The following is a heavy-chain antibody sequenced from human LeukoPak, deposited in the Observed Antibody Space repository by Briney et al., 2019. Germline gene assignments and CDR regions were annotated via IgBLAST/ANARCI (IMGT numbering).Heavy chain of an antibody. J-gene: IGHJ4*02. D-gene: IGHD5-12*01. CDR3: ARDLEYNSGHFFDY. CDR2: ISAYNGNT. Sequence: ASVKVSCKASGYTFTSYAMNWVRQAPGQGLEWMGWISAYNGNTNYAQKLQGRVTMTTDTSTSTAYMELRSLRSDDTAVYYCARDLEYNSGHFFDYWGQGTLVTVSS. V-gene: IGHV1-18*01. CDR1: GYTFTSYA.